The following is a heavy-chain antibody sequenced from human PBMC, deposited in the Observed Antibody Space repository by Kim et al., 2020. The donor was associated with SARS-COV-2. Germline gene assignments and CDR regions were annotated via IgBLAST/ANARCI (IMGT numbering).Heavy chain of an antibody. V-gene: IGHV5-51*01. CDR1: GYSFTSYW. J-gene: IGHJ2*01. D-gene: IGHD6-6*01. CDR3: ARRGIAARPDHWYFDL. Sequence: GESLKISCKGSGYSFTSYWIGWVRQMPGKGLEWMGIIYPGDSDTRYSPSFQGQVTISADKSISTAYLQWSSLKASDTAMYYCARRGIAARPDHWYFDLWGRGTLVTVSS. CDR2: IYPGDSDT.